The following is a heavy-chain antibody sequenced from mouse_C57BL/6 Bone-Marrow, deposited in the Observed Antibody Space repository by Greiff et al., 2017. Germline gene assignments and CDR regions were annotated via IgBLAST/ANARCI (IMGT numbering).Heavy chain of an antibody. D-gene: IGHD1-1*01. V-gene: IGHV1-64*01. CDR1: GYTFTSYW. CDR2: FHPNSGST. J-gene: IGHJ3*01. CDR3: ARGYYGSSFAWFAY. Sequence: QVQLQQPGAELVKPGASVKLSCKASGYTFTSYWMHWVKQRPGQGLEWIGMFHPNSGSTNYNEKFKSKATLTVDKSSSSAYMQLSSLTSKDSAVYYCARGYYGSSFAWFAYWGQGTLVTVSA.